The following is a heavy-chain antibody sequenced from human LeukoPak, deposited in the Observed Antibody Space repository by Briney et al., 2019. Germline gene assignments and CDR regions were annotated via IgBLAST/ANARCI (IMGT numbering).Heavy chain of an antibody. J-gene: IGHJ4*02. V-gene: IGHV4-30-2*01. CDR3: ARGPGGPGMYYFDY. Sequence: PSETLSLTCAVSGGSISGGPYSWSWLRQPPGKGLEWIGYIYQSGNTYYNPSLNSRVTMSVDRSKNHFSLTLNSVTAADTAVYYCARGPGGPGMYYFDYWGQGTLVTVSS. CDR1: GGSISGGPYS. CDR2: IYQSGNT. D-gene: IGHD3-10*01.